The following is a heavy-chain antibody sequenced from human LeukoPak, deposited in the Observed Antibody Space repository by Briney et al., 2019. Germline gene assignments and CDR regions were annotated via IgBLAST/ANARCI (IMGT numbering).Heavy chain of an antibody. Sequence: WETLSLTCTVSGDSISSSNCYWGWIRQPPGKGLEWIGSIYFSGGTYYNASLKSRVTISVDTSKNQFSLKLSSVTAADTAVYYCARRYCSSTSCYLRWFDPWGQGTLVTVSS. D-gene: IGHD2-2*01. CDR2: IYFSGGT. CDR1: GDSISSSNCY. CDR3: ARRYCSSTSCYLRWFDP. V-gene: IGHV4-39*01. J-gene: IGHJ5*02.